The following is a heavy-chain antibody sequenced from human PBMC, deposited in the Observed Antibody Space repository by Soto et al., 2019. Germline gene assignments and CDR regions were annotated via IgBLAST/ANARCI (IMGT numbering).Heavy chain of an antibody. CDR3: ANLWGDGYNLGQDYNGMDV. D-gene: IGHD5-12*01. J-gene: IGHJ6*02. V-gene: IGHV3-33*06. Sequence: ESGGGVVQPGRSLRLSCAASGFSFENYGMHWVRQAPGRGLEWVAIIWYDGSLQYYAAAVKGRFTISRDNSQNTLYLEMNSRRAEDTAVYYCANLWGDGYNLGQDYNGMDVWGQGTTVIVSS. CDR2: IWYDGSLQ. CDR1: GFSFENYG.